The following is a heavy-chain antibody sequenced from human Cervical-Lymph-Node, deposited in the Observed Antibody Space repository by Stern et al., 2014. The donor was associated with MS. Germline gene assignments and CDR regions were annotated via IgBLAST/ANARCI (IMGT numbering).Heavy chain of an antibody. D-gene: IGHD2-21*01. CDR1: GFSLTTRGVG. Sequence: QVTLKESGPTVVKPTQTLTLTCTFSGFSLTTRGVGVGWIRQSPGKALEWLAVIYWDDDKLYNPSLKNRLTITKDPSRNQVVLTMINMDREDTGTYYCARNNGAVVVNGMDVWGQGTTVTVSS. CDR3: ARNNGAVVVNGMDV. V-gene: IGHV2-5*02. CDR2: IYWDDDK. J-gene: IGHJ6*02.